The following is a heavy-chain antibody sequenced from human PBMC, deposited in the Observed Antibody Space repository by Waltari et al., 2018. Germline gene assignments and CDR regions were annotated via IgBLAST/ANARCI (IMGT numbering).Heavy chain of an antibody. D-gene: IGHD3-3*01. Sequence: QVQLQQWGAGLLKPSETLSLTCAVYGGSFSGYYWSWIRQTPGKGLEWIGEINHSGSTNYNPSLKSRVTISVDTSKNQFSLKLSSVTAADTAVYYCARGPLRFLEWLSHGMDVWGQGTTVTVSS. V-gene: IGHV4-34*01. CDR2: INHSGST. CDR3: ARGPLRFLEWLSHGMDV. J-gene: IGHJ6*02. CDR1: GGSFSGYY.